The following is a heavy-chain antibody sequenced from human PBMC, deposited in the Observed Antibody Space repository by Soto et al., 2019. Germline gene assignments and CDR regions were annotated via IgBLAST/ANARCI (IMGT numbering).Heavy chain of an antibody. V-gene: IGHV4-4*07. CDR1: NGSISNFY. D-gene: IGHD1-1*01. CDR3: ARRSHKERWVEP. J-gene: IGHJ5*02. Sequence: SEKLRVTSTVSNGSISNFYWNGIRQSAGKGLEWSGRIHGSGSATYNPPLRSRVTMSVDKSKNQFSLKVNSVTGADTAVYDCARRSHKERWVEPWGKGTRVTVS. CDR2: IHGSGSA.